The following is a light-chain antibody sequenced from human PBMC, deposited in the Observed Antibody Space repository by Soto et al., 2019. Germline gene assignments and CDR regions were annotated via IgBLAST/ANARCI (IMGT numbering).Light chain of an antibody. CDR1: RGVTNY. CDR3: QQRSNWPPT. CDR2: SAS. Sequence: DIVLPQPPATLSASPGERATLSCMASRGVTNYLAWYEHKHGQXSRXXISSASDRATGIPVRFSGSGSGTDLTLTISSLEPEDSEVDDCQQRSNWPPTFGQGTKVDIK. V-gene: IGKV3-11*01. J-gene: IGKJ1*01.